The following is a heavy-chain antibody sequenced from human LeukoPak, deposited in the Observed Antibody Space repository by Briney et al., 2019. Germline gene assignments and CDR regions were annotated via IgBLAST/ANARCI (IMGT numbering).Heavy chain of an antibody. CDR3: ATVVDNWNDFDY. CDR1: GYTLTELS. V-gene: IGHV1-24*01. Sequence: ALVKVSRKVSGYTLTELSMHWVRQAPGKGLEWMGGFDPEDGETIYAQKFQGRVTMTEDTSTDTAYMELSSLRSEDTAVYYCATVVDNWNDFDYWGQGTLVTVSS. CDR2: FDPEDGET. D-gene: IGHD1-1*01. J-gene: IGHJ4*02.